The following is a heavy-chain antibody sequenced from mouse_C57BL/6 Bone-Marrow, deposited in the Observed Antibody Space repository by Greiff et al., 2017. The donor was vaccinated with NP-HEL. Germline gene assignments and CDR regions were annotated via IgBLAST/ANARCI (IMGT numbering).Heavy chain of an antibody. CDR3: ARLESYDGYWYYAMDY. CDR2: IYPRSGNT. D-gene: IGHD2-3*01. V-gene: IGHV1-81*01. Sequence: VQPQQSGAELARPGASVKLSCKASGYTFTSYGISWVKQRTGQGLEWIGEIYPRSGNTYYNEKFKGKATLTADKSSSTAYMELRSLTSEDSAVYFCARLESYDGYWYYAMDYWGQGTSVTVSS. J-gene: IGHJ4*01. CDR1: GYTFTSYG.